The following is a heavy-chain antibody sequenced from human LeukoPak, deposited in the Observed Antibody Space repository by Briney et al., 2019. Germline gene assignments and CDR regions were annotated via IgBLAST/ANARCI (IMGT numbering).Heavy chain of an antibody. CDR1: GFTFNSFG. Sequence: GGSLRLSCATSGFTFNSFGMHWVRQAPGKGLEWVSYISSSGSTIYYADSVKGRFTISRDNAKNSLYLQMNSLRAEDTAVYYCAELGITMIGGVWGKGTTVTISS. CDR3: AELGITMIGGV. V-gene: IGHV3-48*03. D-gene: IGHD3-10*02. CDR2: ISSSGSTI. J-gene: IGHJ6*04.